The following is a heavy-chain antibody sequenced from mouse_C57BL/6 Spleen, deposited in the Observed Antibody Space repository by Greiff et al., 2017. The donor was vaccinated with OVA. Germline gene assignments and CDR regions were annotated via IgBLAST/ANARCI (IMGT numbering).Heavy chain of an antibody. CDR2: IYPVSGNT. J-gene: IGHJ1*03. V-gene: IGHV1-84*01. CDR3: ARSGIVYYYVSSQPWYFDV. D-gene: IGHD1-1*01. Sequence: VQLQQSGPELVKPGASVKISCKASGYTFTDYYINWVKQRPGQGLEWIGWIYPVSGNTKYNEKFKGKATLTVDTSSSTAYMQLSSLTSEDSAVYFCARSGIVYYYVSSQPWYFDVWGTGTTVTVSS. CDR1: GYTFTDYY.